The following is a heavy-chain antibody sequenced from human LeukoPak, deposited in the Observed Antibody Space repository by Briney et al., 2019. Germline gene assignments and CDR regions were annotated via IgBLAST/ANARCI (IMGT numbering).Heavy chain of an antibody. CDR2: ISAYNGNT. V-gene: IGHV1-18*01. CDR1: GSTFTSYG. J-gene: IGHJ4*02. Sequence: GASVKVSCKASGSTFTSYGISWVRQAPGQGLEWMGWISAYNGNTNYAQKLQGRVTMTTDTSTSTAYMELRSLRSDDTAVYYCARAVITFGGVIVYFDYWGQGTLVTVSS. D-gene: IGHD3-16*02. CDR3: ARAVITFGGVIVYFDY.